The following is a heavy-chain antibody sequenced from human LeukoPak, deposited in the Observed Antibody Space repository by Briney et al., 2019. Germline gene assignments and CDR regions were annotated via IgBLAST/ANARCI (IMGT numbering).Heavy chain of an antibody. D-gene: IGHD6-19*01. V-gene: IGHV3-23*01. CDR3: ARDTGGSGWYEGTFDY. Sequence: PGGSLRLSCAASGFTFSSYAMSWVRQAPGKGLECVSIISGSGVSTNYADSVKGRFTISRDNSKDTLYLQMNSLRAEDTAVFYCARDTGGSGWYEGTFDYWGQGTLVTVSS. CDR2: ISGSGVST. J-gene: IGHJ4*02. CDR1: GFTFSSYA.